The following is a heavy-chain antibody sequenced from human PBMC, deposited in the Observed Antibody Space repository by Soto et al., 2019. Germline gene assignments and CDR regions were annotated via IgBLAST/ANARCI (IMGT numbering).Heavy chain of an antibody. Sequence: QVQLVQSGAEVKKPGSSVKVSCQASGGTFRSYAISWVRPAPGQGLEWWGGIIPIFGTANYAQKFQGRVTTTADESTSTAYKELSSLRSEDTAVYYCATVFSGEGAHIDYWGQGTLVTVSS. J-gene: IGHJ4*02. CDR1: GGTFRSYA. D-gene: IGHD1-26*01. CDR3: ATVFSGEGAHIDY. V-gene: IGHV1-69*01. CDR2: IIPIFGTA.